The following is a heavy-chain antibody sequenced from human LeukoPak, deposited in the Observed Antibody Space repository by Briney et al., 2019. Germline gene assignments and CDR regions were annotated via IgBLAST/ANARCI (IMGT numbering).Heavy chain of an antibody. CDR3: AGWSVGNNP. CDR2: LSPDGSHR. CDR1: GLTLSDYW. V-gene: IGHV3-7*01. J-gene: IGHJ1*01. Sequence: GRSLRLSCAASGLTLSDYWMNWVRLGPGKGPEWVANLSPDGSHRKYVDSVKGRFTVSRDNAKKSLYLQMNGLEAEDTGVYYCAGWSVGNNPWGQGTLVTVSS. D-gene: IGHD1/OR15-1a*01.